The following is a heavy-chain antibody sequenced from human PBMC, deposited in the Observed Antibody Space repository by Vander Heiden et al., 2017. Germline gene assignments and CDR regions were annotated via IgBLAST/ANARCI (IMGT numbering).Heavy chain of an antibody. V-gene: IGHV3-48*02. D-gene: IGHD2-15*01. CDR2: ISSSGSRV. Sequence: EVQLVESGGGLVQPGGSLRLSREGPGFSFSVYSMNWVRQAPGKGLEWIAYISSSGSRVNYADSVKGRFTISRDNAKNSLYLQMNSLRDDDTAVYYCASRYCSGGSCYRLDAFDIWGQGTMVTVSP. CDR1: GFSFSVYS. CDR3: ASRYCSGGSCYRLDAFDI. J-gene: IGHJ3*02.